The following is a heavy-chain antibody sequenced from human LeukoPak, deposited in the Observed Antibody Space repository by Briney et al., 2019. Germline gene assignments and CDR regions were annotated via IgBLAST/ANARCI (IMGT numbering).Heavy chain of an antibody. Sequence: KPSETLSLTCGVSGYSISSGYYWGWIRQPPGEGLEWIGSIYHSGSTYYNPSLKSRVTISVDTSKNQFSLKLSSVTAADTAVYYCARRNIAAAVYWFDPWGQGTLVTVSS. V-gene: IGHV4-38-2*01. CDR1: GYSISSGYY. J-gene: IGHJ5*02. D-gene: IGHD6-13*01. CDR3: ARRNIAAAVYWFDP. CDR2: IYHSGST.